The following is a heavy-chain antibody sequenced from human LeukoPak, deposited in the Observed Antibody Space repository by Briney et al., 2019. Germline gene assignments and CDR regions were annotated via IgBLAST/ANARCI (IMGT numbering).Heavy chain of an antibody. D-gene: IGHD4-11*01. J-gene: IGHJ4*02. V-gene: IGHV3-53*01. CDR2: IYSGGSP. CDR1: GFTFSSYE. Sequence: GGSLRLSCAASGFTFSSYEMNWVRQAPGKGLEWVSVIYSGGSPYYADSVKGRFTISRDNSKNTLYLQMNSLRAEDTAVYYCARVVDHDYSDYYLDYWGQGTLVTVSS. CDR3: ARVVDHDYSDYYLDY.